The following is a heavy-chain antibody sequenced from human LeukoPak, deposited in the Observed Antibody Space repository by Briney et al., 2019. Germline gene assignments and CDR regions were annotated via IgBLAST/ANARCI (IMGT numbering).Heavy chain of an antibody. V-gene: IGHV4-61*08. CDR3: ARLGIAVAGTRGNFDY. CDR2: IYYSGST. J-gene: IGHJ4*02. CDR1: GGSISSGGYY. Sequence: SETLSLTCTVSGGSISSGGYYWSWIRQPPGKGLEWIGYIYYSGSTNYNPSLKSRVTISVDTSKNQFSLKLSSVTAADTAVYYCARLGIAVAGTRGNFDYWGQGTLVTVSS. D-gene: IGHD6-19*01.